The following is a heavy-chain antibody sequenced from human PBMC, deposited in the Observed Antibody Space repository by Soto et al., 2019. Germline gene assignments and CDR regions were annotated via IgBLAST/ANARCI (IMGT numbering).Heavy chain of an antibody. D-gene: IGHD3-3*01. V-gene: IGHV3-48*03. CDR3: ASVMLRFSYGIDV. CDR2: ISKSGSII. CDR1: GLTFSSYE. J-gene: IGHJ6*02. Sequence: GGSMRLSCAASGLTFSSYEMHWVRQAPGKGLEWVSYISKSGSIIYYTDSVKGRFTISRDNAKNLLYLEMNSLRAEDTAVYFCASVMLRFSYGIDVWGQGTTVTVSS.